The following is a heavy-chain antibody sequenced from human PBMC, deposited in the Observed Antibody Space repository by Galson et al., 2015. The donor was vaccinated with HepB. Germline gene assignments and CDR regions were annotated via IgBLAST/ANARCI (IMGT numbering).Heavy chain of an antibody. D-gene: IGHD5-18*01. CDR3: ARDTAMVLS. CDR1: GFTFSSYS. J-gene: IGHJ4*02. V-gene: IGHV3-48*04. Sequence: SLRLSCAASGFTFSSYSMNWVRQAPGKGLEWVSYISSSSSTIYYADSVKGRFTISRDNAKNSLYLQMNSLRAEDTAVYYCARDTAMVLSWGQGTLVTVSS. CDR2: ISSSSSTI.